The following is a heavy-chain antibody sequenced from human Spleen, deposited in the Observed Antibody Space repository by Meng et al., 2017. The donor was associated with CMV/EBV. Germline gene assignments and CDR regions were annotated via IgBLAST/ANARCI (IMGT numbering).Heavy chain of an antibody. J-gene: IGHJ4*02. CDR2: IYYSGST. CDR3: ASPIIAVAGTADY. V-gene: IGHV4-39*07. CDR1: GGSISSSSSY. D-gene: IGHD6-19*01. Sequence: VSGGSISSSSSYWGWFRQPPGKGLEWIGSIYYSGSTYYNPSLKSRVTISVDTSKNQFSLKLSSVTAADTAVYYCASPIIAVAGTADYWGQGTLVTVSS.